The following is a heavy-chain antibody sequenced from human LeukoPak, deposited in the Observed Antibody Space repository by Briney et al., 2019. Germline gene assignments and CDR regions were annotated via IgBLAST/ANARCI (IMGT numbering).Heavy chain of an antibody. CDR3: ARSIKGDSDH. CDR1: GFTFRSYE. Sequence: GGPLRLSCAASGFTFRSYEMNWVRQAPGKGLDWVSYISSSGTTVYYADSVKGRFTVSRDNAKSSLYLQMNSLRAEDTAVYYCARSIKGDSDHWGQGTLVTVSS. V-gene: IGHV3-48*03. CDR2: ISSSGTTV. J-gene: IGHJ4*02. D-gene: IGHD3-10*01.